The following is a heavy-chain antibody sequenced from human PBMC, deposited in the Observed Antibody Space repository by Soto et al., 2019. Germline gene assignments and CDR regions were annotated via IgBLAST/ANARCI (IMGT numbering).Heavy chain of an antibody. CDR1: GFSLRNAGLG. CDR3: ASTYSASWYWFDP. V-gene: IGHV2-26*04. J-gene: IGHJ5*02. CDR2: IFSNDEK. D-gene: IGHD6-13*01. Sequence: QVTVKESGPVLVKPTETLTLTCTVSGFSLRNAGLGVSWIRQPPGKALAWLAHIFSNDEKSYSTSLKSRLTISKDTSKSQVVHTMTNIDPVDTATYYCASTYSASWYWFDPWGQGTLVTVSS.